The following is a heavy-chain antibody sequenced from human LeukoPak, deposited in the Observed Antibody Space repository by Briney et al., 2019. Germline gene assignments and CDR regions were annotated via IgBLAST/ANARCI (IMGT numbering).Heavy chain of an antibody. CDR1: GFTFSSYS. V-gene: IGHV3-7*01. J-gene: IGHJ6*03. Sequence: PGGSLRLSCAASGFTFSSYSMNWVRQAPGKGLEWVANIRQDGSEKYYVDSVKGRFTISRDNAKNSLYLQMNSLRAEDTAVYYCARESSGSGWPDYYYYYMDVWGKGTTVTVSS. CDR2: IRQDGSEK. D-gene: IGHD6-19*01. CDR3: ARESSGSGWPDYYYYYMDV.